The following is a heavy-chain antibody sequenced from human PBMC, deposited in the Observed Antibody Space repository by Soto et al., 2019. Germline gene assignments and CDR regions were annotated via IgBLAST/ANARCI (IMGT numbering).Heavy chain of an antibody. V-gene: IGHV3-7*01. D-gene: IGHD3-22*01. CDR3: ARMWLFNPFDY. CDR2: MKQDGREK. Sequence: EVQLVESGGGLVQPGGSLRLSCAASGFTFSSYWMTWVRQAPGKGLEWVANMKQDGREKYYMDSVKGRFTVSRDNAKNSLYLQMDSLRAEDTAVYYCARMWLFNPFDYWGQGILVTGSS. J-gene: IGHJ4*02. CDR1: GFTFSSYW.